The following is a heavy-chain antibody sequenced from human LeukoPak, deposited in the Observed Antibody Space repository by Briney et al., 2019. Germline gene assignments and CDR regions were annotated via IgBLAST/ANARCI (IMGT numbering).Heavy chain of an antibody. J-gene: IGHJ4*02. CDR1: GGTFSSYA. CDR3: ASSMGYSSSWPDY. V-gene: IGHV1-69*06. D-gene: IGHD6-13*01. Sequence: ASVKVSCTASGGTFSSYAISWVRQAPGQGLEWMGGIIPIFGTANYAQKFQGRVTITADKSTSTAYMELSSLRSEDTAVYYCASSMGYSSSWPDYWGQGTLVTVSS. CDR2: IIPIFGTA.